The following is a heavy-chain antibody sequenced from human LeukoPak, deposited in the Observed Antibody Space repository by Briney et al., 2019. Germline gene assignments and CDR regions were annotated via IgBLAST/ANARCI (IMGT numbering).Heavy chain of an antibody. V-gene: IGHV1-24*01. D-gene: IGHD3-22*01. CDR3: ATGYYYDSSGYYSNWFDH. CDR2: FDPEDGET. J-gene: IGHJ5*02. Sequence: ASVTVSCKVSGYTLTELSMHWVRQAPGKGLEWMGGFDPEDGETIYAQKFQGRVTMTEDTSTDTAYMELSSLRSEDTAVYYCATGYYYDSSGYYSNWFDHWGQGTLVTVSS. CDR1: GYTLTELS.